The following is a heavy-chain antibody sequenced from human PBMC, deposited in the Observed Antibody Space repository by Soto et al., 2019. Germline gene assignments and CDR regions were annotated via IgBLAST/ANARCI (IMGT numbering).Heavy chain of an antibody. J-gene: IGHJ4*02. Sequence: QITLKESGPTLVKPTQTLTLTCTFSGFSLSTSGVGVGWIRQPPGKALEWLALIYWDDDKRYSPSLKSSLTITNDTSKNQVVLTMTNMDPVDTATYYCAHFKGPLFGEFEPAYWGQGTLVTVSS. V-gene: IGHV2-5*02. CDR2: IYWDDDK. D-gene: IGHD3-10*02. CDR1: GFSLSTSGVG. CDR3: AHFKGPLFGEFEPAY.